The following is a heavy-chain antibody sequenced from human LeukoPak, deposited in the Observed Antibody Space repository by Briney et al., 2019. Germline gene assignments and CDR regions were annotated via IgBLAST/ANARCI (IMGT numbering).Heavy chain of an antibody. J-gene: IGHJ4*02. CDR3: ATLEWNFDY. D-gene: IGHD3-3*01. Sequence: GGSLRLSCAASGFTFSNYWMHWVRQAPGKGLMWVSHIDDDGSTTTAYADSVKGRFTISRDNAKNTVYLQMNSLRAEDTAVYYCATLEWNFDYWGQGTLVTVSS. CDR2: IDDDGSTTT. CDR1: GFTFSNYW. V-gene: IGHV3-74*01.